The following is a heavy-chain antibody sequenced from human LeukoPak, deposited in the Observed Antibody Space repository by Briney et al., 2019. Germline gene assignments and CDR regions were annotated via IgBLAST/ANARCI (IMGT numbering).Heavy chain of an antibody. D-gene: IGHD3-22*01. V-gene: IGHV5-51*01. CDR1: GYSFTSYW. CDR3: AIHPTYYYDSSGPPRAFDI. CDR2: IYPGDSDT. Sequence: GKSLKISCKGSGYSFTSYWIGWVRQMPGKGLEWMGIIYPGDSDTRYSPSFQGQVTISADKSISTAYLQWSSLKASDTAMYYCAIHPTYYYDSSGPPRAFDIWGQGTMVTVSS. J-gene: IGHJ3*02.